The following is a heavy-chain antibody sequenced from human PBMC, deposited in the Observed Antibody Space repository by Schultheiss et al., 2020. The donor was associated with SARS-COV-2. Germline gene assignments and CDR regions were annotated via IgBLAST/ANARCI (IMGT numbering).Heavy chain of an antibody. V-gene: IGHV3-64D*06. D-gene: IGHD5-12*01. CDR1: GFTFSSYA. J-gene: IGHJ5*02. CDR2: ISSNGGST. Sequence: GGSLRLSCSASGFTFSSYAMHWVRQAPGKGLEYVSAISSNGGSTYYADSVKGRFTISRDNSKNTLYLQMSSLRAEDTAVYYCARGMGLGIPLSGYDFSALSWGQGTLVTVSS. CDR3: ARGMGLGIPLSGYDFSALS.